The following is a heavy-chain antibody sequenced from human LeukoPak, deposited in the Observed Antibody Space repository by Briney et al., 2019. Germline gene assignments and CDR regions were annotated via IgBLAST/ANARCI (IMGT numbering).Heavy chain of an antibody. Sequence: ASVKVSCKASGYTFTDYYIHWVRQAPGQGLVWMGWIDPYSGDTKYAQKIKGRVTMTRDTTISTVYMDLSRLTSDDTAVYFCVSDIAASGSFDYWGLGTLVTVSS. CDR2: IDPYSGDT. J-gene: IGHJ4*02. V-gene: IGHV1-2*02. D-gene: IGHD6-13*01. CDR3: VSDIAASGSFDY. CDR1: GYTFTDYY.